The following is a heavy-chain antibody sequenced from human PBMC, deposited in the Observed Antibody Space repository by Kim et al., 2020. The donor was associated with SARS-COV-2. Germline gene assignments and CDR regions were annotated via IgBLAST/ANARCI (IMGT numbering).Heavy chain of an antibody. CDR1: GYTLTELS. Sequence: ASVKVSCKVSGYTLTELSMHWVRQAPGKGLEWMGGFDPEDGETIYAQKFQGRVTMTEDTSTDTAYMELSSLRSEETAVYYCATSIVVVPAAIPRIYYYYGMDVWGQGTTVTVSS. D-gene: IGHD2-2*02. CDR3: ATSIVVVPAAIPRIYYYYGMDV. J-gene: IGHJ6*02. CDR2: FDPEDGET. V-gene: IGHV1-24*01.